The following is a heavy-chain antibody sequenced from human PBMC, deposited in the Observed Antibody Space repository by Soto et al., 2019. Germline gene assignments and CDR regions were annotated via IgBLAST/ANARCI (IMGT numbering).Heavy chain of an antibody. CDR1: GYTFTSDH. Sequence: ASVKVSCKASGYTFTSDHIHWVRQAPGQGLEWMGIIDPSGGTTNSARMLQGRVTMTRDTSTSTVYMELTSLTSQDMAVYYCARSPGNHYGLDVWGQGTTVTVSS. V-gene: IGHV1-46*01. CDR2: IDPSGGTT. J-gene: IGHJ6*02. CDR3: ARSPGNHYGLDV.